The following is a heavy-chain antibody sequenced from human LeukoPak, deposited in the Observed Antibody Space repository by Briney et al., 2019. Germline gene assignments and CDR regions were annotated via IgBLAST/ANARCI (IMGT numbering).Heavy chain of an antibody. J-gene: IGHJ6*04. D-gene: IGHD2-2*01. CDR3: VRVGGCSSTSCYVDYYYGMDV. CDR2: ISSSGSTI. CDR1: GFTFSSYE. V-gene: IGHV3-48*03. Sequence: GGSLRLSCAASGFTFSSYEMNWVRQAPGKGLEWVSYISSSGSTIYYADSVKGRFTISRDNAKNSLYLQMNSLRAEDTAVYYCVRVGGCSSTSCYVDYYYGMDVWGKGTTVTVSS.